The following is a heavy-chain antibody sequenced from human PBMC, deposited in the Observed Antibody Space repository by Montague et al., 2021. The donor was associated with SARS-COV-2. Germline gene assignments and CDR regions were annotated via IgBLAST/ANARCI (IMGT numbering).Heavy chain of an antibody. CDR3: AKDGHYDFWSGCYFDY. V-gene: IGHV3-23*01. Sequence: SLRLSGAASGFTFSRYAMSWVRQAPGKGLEWVSAISGSCGSTYYSDSFXGRFTISRDNSKNTLYLQMNSLRAEDTAVYYCAKDGHYDFWSGCYFDYWGQGTLVTVSS. D-gene: IGHD3-3*01. J-gene: IGHJ4*02. CDR2: ISGSCGST. CDR1: GFTFSRYA.